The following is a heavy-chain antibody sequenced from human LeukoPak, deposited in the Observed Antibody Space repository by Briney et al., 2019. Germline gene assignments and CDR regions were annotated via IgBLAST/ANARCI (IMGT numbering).Heavy chain of an antibody. CDR3: AKDPNPFYDFWSGYK. V-gene: IGHV3-23*01. D-gene: IGHD3-3*01. CDR2: INFNGGRT. Sequence: GSLRLPCAASGFDFSSHGMNWVRQAPGKGLEWVSTINFNGGRTYYADSVKGRFSVSRDNSKNTLYLQMNSLRGEDTAVYYCAKDPNPFYDFWSGYKWGQGTLVTVSS. CDR1: GFDFSSHG. J-gene: IGHJ4*02.